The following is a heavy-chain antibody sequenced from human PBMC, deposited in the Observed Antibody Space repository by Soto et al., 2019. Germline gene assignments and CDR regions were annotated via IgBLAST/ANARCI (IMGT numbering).Heavy chain of an antibody. V-gene: IGHV3-33*01. CDR2: IWSDGSNE. D-gene: IGHD2-15*01. Sequence: PGGSLRLSCTASGFTFSNYGVHWVRQAPGKGLEWVAVIWSDGSNEYYADSVKGRFTMSRDNSKNTLDLQMNRLRVEDTAVYYCARDEMGYCSGGSCYTPCGMDVWGQGTTVTVSS. CDR1: GFTFSNYG. CDR3: ARDEMGYCSGGSCYTPCGMDV. J-gene: IGHJ6*02.